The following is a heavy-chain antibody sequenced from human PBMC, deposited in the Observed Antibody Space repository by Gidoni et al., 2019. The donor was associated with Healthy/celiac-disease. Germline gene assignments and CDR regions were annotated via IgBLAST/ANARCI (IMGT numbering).Heavy chain of an antibody. CDR3: ARVPKLGHFDY. D-gene: IGHD6-6*01. CDR1: GYTFTSYA. Sequence: QVQLVQSGAEVKKPGASVQVSCKASGYTFTSYAMHWVRQAPGQRLEWMGWINAGNGNTKYSQKFQGRVTITRDTSASTAYMELSSLRSEDTAVYYCARVPKLGHFDYWGQGTLVTVSS. CDR2: INAGNGNT. J-gene: IGHJ4*02. V-gene: IGHV1-3*01.